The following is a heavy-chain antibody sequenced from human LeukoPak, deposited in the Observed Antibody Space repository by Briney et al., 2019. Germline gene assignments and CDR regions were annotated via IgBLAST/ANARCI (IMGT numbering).Heavy chain of an antibody. Sequence: GGSLRLSCVASGFTFSGYSMSWVRQAPGKGLEWLSEIKHNGYHAFYTDSVKGRFTISRDNSRNTLYLQMNSPRAEDTAVYYCAKDPGGVGYNLYYFDYWGQGTLVTVSS. CDR2: IKHNGYHA. CDR1: GFTFSGYS. CDR3: AKDPGGVGYNLYYFDY. V-gene: IGHV3-23*01. J-gene: IGHJ4*02. D-gene: IGHD1-1*01.